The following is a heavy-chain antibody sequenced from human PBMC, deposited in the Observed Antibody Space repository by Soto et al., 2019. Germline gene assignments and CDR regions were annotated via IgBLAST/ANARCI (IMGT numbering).Heavy chain of an antibody. CDR3: ARIINWGSGCDS. CDR1: GFTFSNHE. CDR2: ISGSGFTV. D-gene: IGHD7-27*01. J-gene: IGHJ4*02. Sequence: DVQLVESGGDLVQPGGSLRLSCAASGFTFSNHEMNWVRQAPGKGLEWVSYISGSGFTVYYADSVRGRFTISRDNAKTSLYLQMNSLRVEDTGVYYCARIINWGSGCDSWGQGTLVTVSS. V-gene: IGHV3-48*03.